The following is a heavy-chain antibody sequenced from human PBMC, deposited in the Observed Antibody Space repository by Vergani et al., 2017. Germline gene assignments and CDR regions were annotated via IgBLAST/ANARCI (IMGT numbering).Heavy chain of an antibody. CDR2: IYHSGST. CDR1: GYSISSGYY. Sequence: QVQLQESGPGLVKPSETLSLTCAVSGYSISSGYYWGWIRQPPGNGLEWIGSIYHSGSTYYNPSLKSRVTISVDTSKNQFSLKLSSVTAADTAVYYCARPGSSSWYQVSWYFDLWGRGTLVTVSS. D-gene: IGHD6-13*01. J-gene: IGHJ2*01. V-gene: IGHV4-38-2*01. CDR3: ARPGSSSWYQVSWYFDL.